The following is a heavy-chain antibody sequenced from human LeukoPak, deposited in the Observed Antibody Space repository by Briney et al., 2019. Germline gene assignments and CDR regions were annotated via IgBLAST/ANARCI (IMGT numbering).Heavy chain of an antibody. D-gene: IGHD1-26*01. Sequence: TGGSLRLSCAASGFTFSSYSMNWVRQAPGKGLEWVSSISSRSSYIYYADSVKGRFTISRDNAKNSLYLQMNSLRAEDTAVYYCASWYSGSYYLQSWGQGTLVTVSS. V-gene: IGHV3-21*01. CDR2: ISSRSSYI. J-gene: IGHJ4*02. CDR1: GFTFSSYS. CDR3: ASWYSGSYYLQS.